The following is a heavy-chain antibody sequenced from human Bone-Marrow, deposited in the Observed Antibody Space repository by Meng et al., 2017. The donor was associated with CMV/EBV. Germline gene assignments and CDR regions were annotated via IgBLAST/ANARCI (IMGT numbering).Heavy chain of an antibody. CDR3: ARDRIAARLNWFDP. CDR2: INHSGST. V-gene: IGHV4-34*01. CDR1: GGSFSGYY. D-gene: IGHD6-6*01. J-gene: IGHJ5*02. Sequence: SETLSLTCAVYGGSFSGYYWSWIRQPPGKGLEWIGEINHSGSTNYNPSLKSRDTISVDTSKNQFSLKLSSVTAADTAVYYCARDRIAARLNWFDPWGQGTLVTVSS.